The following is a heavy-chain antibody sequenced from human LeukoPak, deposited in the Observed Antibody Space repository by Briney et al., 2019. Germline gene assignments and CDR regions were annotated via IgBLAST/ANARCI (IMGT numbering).Heavy chain of an antibody. J-gene: IGHJ4*02. Sequence: PGGSLRLSCAASGFTFSSYAMHWVRQAPGKGLEWVAVISYDGSNKYYADSVKGRFTISRDNSKNTLYLQMNSLRAENTAVYYCARDGLETEQLVGDFDYWGQGTLVTVSS. V-gene: IGHV3-30-3*01. CDR3: ARDGLETEQLVGDFDY. D-gene: IGHD6-13*01. CDR2: ISYDGSNK. CDR1: GFTFSSYA.